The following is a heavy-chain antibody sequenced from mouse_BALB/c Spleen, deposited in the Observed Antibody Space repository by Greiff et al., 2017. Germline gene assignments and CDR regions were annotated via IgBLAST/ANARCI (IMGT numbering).Heavy chain of an antibody. Sequence: VQVVESGPGLVQPSQSLSITCTVSGFSLTSYGVHWVRQSPGKGLEWLGVIWSGGSTDYNAAFISRLSISKDNSKSQVFFKMNSLQANDTAIYYCARNLYGKGYYAMDYWGQGTSVTVSS. CDR1: GFSLTSYG. J-gene: IGHJ4*01. V-gene: IGHV2-2*02. CDR2: IWSGGST. CDR3: ARNLYGKGYYAMDY. D-gene: IGHD2-10*02.